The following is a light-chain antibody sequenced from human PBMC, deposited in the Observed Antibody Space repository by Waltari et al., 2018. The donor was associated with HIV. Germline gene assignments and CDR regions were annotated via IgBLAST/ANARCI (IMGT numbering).Light chain of an antibody. J-gene: IGLJ2*01. Sequence: QSVLTQPPSASGTPGQRVTISCSGRNSNIGRNTVNWYQQLPGTAPKLLIYGNTQRPSGVPARFSVSKSGTAASLAISGLQSEDEADYCCAAWDDSLNGEVVFGGGTKLTVL. CDR3: AAWDDSLNGEVV. CDR2: GNT. CDR1: NSNIGRNT. V-gene: IGLV1-44*01.